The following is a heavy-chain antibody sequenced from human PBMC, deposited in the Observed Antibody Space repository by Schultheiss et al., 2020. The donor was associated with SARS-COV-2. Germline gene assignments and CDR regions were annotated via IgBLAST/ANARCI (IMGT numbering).Heavy chain of an antibody. CDR2: INPNSGGT. D-gene: IGHD5-12*01. CDR3: AQTLVATDFNWFDP. CDR1: GYTFTSYA. J-gene: IGHJ5*02. Sequence: ASVKVSCKASGYTFTSYAMHWVRQAPGQRLEWMGWINPNSGGTNYAQKFQGWVTMTRDTSISTAYMELSSLRSEDTAVYYCAQTLVATDFNWFDPWGQGTLVTVSS. V-gene: IGHV1-2*04.